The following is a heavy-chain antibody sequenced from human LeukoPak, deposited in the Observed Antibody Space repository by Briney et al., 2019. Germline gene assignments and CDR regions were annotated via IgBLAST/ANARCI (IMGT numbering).Heavy chain of an antibody. CDR1: GGSISSSSYY. V-gene: IGHV4-39*07. D-gene: IGHD1-26*01. CDR2: IYYSGST. J-gene: IGHJ4*02. CDR3: ARGSIVGSTPFDY. Sequence: SETLSLTCTVSGGSISSSSYYWGWIRQPPGKGLEWIGSIYYSGSTYYNPSLKSRVTMSVDTSKNQFSLKLSSVTAADTAVYYCARGSIVGSTPFDYWGQGTLVTVSS.